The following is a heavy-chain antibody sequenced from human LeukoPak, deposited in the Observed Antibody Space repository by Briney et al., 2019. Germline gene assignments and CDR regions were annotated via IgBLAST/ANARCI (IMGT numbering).Heavy chain of an antibody. CDR3: AAENGNFWIGYHYFED. Sequence: PSETLSLTCTVSDGSISSSSYYWGWIRQPPGKGLEWIGTIYFDGNTFYNPSLKSRVTISVDMSKNQFSLNVRSVTAADTAIYYCAAENGNFWIGYHYFEDWGQGSLVSVSS. D-gene: IGHD3-3*01. CDR2: IYFDGNT. V-gene: IGHV4-39*01. CDR1: DGSISSSSYY. J-gene: IGHJ4*02.